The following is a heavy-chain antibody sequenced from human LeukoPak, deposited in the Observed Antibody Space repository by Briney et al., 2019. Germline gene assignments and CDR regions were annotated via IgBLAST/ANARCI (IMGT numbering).Heavy chain of an antibody. Sequence: ASVKVSCKASGYTFTSYGISWVRQAPGQGLEWMGWISAYNGNTNYAQKLQGRVTMTTDTSTSTAYMELRSLRSDDTAVYYCARDDTSYYYGSGSYFNTPFDYWGQGTLVTVSS. V-gene: IGHV1-18*01. CDR3: ARDDTSYYYGSGSYFNTPFDY. J-gene: IGHJ4*02. CDR1: GYTFTSYG. CDR2: ISAYNGNT. D-gene: IGHD3-10*01.